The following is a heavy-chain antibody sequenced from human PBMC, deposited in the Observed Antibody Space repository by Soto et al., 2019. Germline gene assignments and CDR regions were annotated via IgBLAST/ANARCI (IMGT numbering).Heavy chain of an antibody. CDR2: INPSGGST. Sequence: GAAGKASCKASGFTFPGYLIYWGRQAPGQGLEWMGRINPSGGSTSYAQKFQGRVTMTRDTSTSTVYMELSSLRSEDTAVYYCARDRGGWYNWFDPWGQGTLVTVSS. CDR1: GFTFPGYL. V-gene: IGHV1-46*03. CDR3: ARDRGGWYNWFDP. D-gene: IGHD6-19*01. J-gene: IGHJ5*02.